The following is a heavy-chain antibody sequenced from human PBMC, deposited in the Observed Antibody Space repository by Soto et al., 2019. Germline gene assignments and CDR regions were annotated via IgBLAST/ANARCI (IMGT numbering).Heavy chain of an antibody. CDR2: ISHSGIT. D-gene: IGHD4-17*01. J-gene: IGHJ5*02. Sequence: SETLSLSCTVSGGAITTSGDFWSWIRQHPGKGLEWIGYISHSGITEYNPSLKSRLTLSIDTSKNQCSLEINSVTAADTPVYFCARVTHDSNYGWFDTRGQATPVTIAS. V-gene: IGHV4-31*03. CDR3: ARVTHDSNYGWFDT. CDR1: GGAITTSGDF.